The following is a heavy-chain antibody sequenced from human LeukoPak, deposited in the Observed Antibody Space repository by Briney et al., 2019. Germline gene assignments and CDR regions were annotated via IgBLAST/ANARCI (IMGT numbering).Heavy chain of an antibody. CDR2: IRYDGSNK. J-gene: IGHJ4*02. CDR3: AKIIPRYCSSTSCYALSSLDS. D-gene: IGHD2-2*01. V-gene: IGHV3-30*02. Sequence: GGSLRLSCAASGFTFSSYGMHWVRQAPGKGLEWVAFIRYDGSNKYYADSVKGRFTISRDNSKNTLYLQMNSLRAEDTAVYYCAKIIPRYCSSTSCYALSSLDSWGQGTLVTVSS. CDR1: GFTFSSYG.